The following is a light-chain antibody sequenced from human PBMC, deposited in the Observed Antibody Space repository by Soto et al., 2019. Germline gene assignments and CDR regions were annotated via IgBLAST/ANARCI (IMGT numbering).Light chain of an antibody. J-gene: IGLJ1*01. V-gene: IGLV2-14*03. Sequence: QSALTQPASVSGSPGQSITISCTGTSSDVGGYDYVSWYQQHPGKAPKHRLYDVSNRPSGVSTRFSGSKSGNTASLTISGLQDEDEADYYCSSYTSTNTLYVLGSGTKLTVL. CDR1: SSDVGGYDY. CDR2: DVS. CDR3: SSYTSTNTLYV.